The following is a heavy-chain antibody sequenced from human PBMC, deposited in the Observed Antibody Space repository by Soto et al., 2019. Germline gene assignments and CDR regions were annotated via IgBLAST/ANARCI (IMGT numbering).Heavy chain of an antibody. Sequence: GGSLRLSCAASGFTFSSYSMNWVRQAPGKGLEWVSSISSSSSYIYYADSVKGRFTISRDNAKNSLYLQMNSLRAEDTAVYYCARVQSSYNYGSPYYYGSGSTRPNYYYYMDVWGKGTTVTVSS. CDR3: ARVQSSYNYGSPYYYGSGSTRPNYYYYMDV. V-gene: IGHV3-21*01. J-gene: IGHJ6*03. CDR2: ISSSSSYI. CDR1: GFTFSSYS. D-gene: IGHD3-10*01.